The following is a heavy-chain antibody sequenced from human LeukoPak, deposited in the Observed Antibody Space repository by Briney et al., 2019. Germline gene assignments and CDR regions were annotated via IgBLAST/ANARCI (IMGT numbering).Heavy chain of an antibody. CDR2: IDPSDSYA. D-gene: IGHD3-10*01. CDR1: GYNFTSFW. V-gene: IGHV5-10-1*01. Sequence: GESLRISCKGSGYNFTSFWINWVRQMPGKGLEWMGRIDPSDSYANYRPSFQGHVTISADKSISTSYLQWSSLKASDTAMYFCARYDYYGSERHANYWGQGTLVTVSS. J-gene: IGHJ4*02. CDR3: ARYDYYGSERHANY.